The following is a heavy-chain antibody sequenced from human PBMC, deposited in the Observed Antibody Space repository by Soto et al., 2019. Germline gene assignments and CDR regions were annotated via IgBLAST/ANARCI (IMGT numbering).Heavy chain of an antibody. CDR2: INPNSGGT. D-gene: IGHD3-22*01. CDR3: ARGGFDSSGSRDAFDI. Sequence: ASVKVSCKASGYTFTGYYMHWVRQAPGQGLEWMGWINPNSGGTNYAQKFQGWVTMTRDTSISTAYMELSRLRSDDTAVYYCARGGFDSSGSRDAFDIWGQGTMVTVSS. J-gene: IGHJ3*02. V-gene: IGHV1-2*04. CDR1: GYTFTGYY.